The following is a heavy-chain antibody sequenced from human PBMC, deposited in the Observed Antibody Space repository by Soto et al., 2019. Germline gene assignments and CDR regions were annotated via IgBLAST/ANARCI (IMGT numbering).Heavy chain of an antibody. V-gene: IGHV3-23*01. J-gene: IGHJ6*02. CDR1: GFPFSSYV. CDR2: ISGSDGST. D-gene: IGHD4-17*01. CDR3: AKGGDYDDYYYYGLDV. Sequence: GGSLRLSCSASGFPFSSYVMSWVRQAPGKGLEWVSAISGSDGSTFYPASAKGRFTISRDNSKNTLYLQINNLRVEDTAVYYCAKGGDYDDYYYYGLDVWGQGTTVTVSS.